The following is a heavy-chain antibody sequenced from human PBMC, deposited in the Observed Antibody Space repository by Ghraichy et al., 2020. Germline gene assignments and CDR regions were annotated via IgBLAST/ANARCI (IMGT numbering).Heavy chain of an antibody. D-gene: IGHD6-6*01. CDR3: ARLPTLEYSSLATFDY. J-gene: IGHJ4*02. V-gene: IGHV4-39*01. Sequence: SETLSLTCTVSGGSISSSSYYWGWIRQPPGKGLEWIGSIYYSGSTYYNPSLKSRVTISVDTSKNQFSLKLSSVTAADTAVYYCARLPTLEYSSLATFDYWGQGTLVTVSS. CDR1: GGSISSSSYY. CDR2: IYYSGST.